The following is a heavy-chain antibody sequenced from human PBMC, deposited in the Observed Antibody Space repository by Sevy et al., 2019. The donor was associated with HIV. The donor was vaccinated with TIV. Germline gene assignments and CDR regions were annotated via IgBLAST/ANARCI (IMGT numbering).Heavy chain of an antibody. Sequence: ASVKVSCKVSGYTLTELSMHWVRQAPGKGLEWMGGFDPEDGETIYSQKFQGRVTMTEDTSTDTAYMELSSLRSEDTAVYYCATVPPNYDFWSGYWKYYFDYWGQGTLVTDSS. CDR1: GYTLTELS. CDR3: ATVPPNYDFWSGYWKYYFDY. D-gene: IGHD3-3*01. J-gene: IGHJ4*02. V-gene: IGHV1-24*01. CDR2: FDPEDGET.